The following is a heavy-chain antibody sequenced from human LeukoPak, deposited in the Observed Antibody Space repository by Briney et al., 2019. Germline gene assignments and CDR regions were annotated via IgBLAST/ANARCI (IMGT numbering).Heavy chain of an antibody. D-gene: IGHD1-1*01. CDR1: GGSISSSSYY. J-gene: IGHJ3*02. Sequence: SEALSLTSTVSGGSISSSSYYWGWIRQPPGKGLEWIGSIYYSGSTYYNPSLKSRVTISVDTSKNQFSLKLSSVTAADTAVYYCARHYNPAQKGAFDIWGQGTMVTVSS. CDR3: ARHYNPAQKGAFDI. CDR2: IYYSGST. V-gene: IGHV4-39*01.